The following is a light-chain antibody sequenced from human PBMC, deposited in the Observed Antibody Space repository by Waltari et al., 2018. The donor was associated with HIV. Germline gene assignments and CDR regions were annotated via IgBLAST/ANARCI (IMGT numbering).Light chain of an antibody. CDR3: QSTDRSGTWV. V-gene: IGLV3-25*03. Sequence: YELTQPPSVSVYPGQPARITRSGSELPKKKSHWFRQKPGQPHILLIYKDTERPSGISQRFSASKSGTTVTLTINEVQAEDEADYLCQSTDRSGTWVFGGGTRLAVL. CDR2: KDT. J-gene: IGLJ3*02. CDR1: ELPKKK.